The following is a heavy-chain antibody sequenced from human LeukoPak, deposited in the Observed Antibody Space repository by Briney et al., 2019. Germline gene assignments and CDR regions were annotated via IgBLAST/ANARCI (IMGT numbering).Heavy chain of an antibody. V-gene: IGHV1-69*06. J-gene: IGHJ4*02. Sequence: ASVKVSCKASGYTFTSYGISWVRQAPGQGLEWMGGIIPIFHTANYAQKFQGRVTITAAMSTSTAYMELSSLRSEDTAVYYCARSEYSYGPNKDRFDYWGQGTLVTVSS. CDR3: ARSEYSYGPNKDRFDY. CDR2: IIPIFHTA. CDR1: GYTFTSYG. D-gene: IGHD5-18*01.